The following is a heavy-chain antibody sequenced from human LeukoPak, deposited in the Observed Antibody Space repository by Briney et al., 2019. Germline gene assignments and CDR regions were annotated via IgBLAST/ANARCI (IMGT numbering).Heavy chain of an antibody. CDR1: GGTFSYYA. Sequence: GASVKVSCKASGGTFSYYAINWVRQAPGQGLEWMGGILPIFRTANYAQRFQGRVTITADESTSTAYMELSSLRSEDTAVYYCARDWVYYDSSGYYVGSYFQHWGQGTLVTVSS. D-gene: IGHD3-22*01. CDR3: ARDWVYYDSSGYYVGSYFQH. J-gene: IGHJ1*01. V-gene: IGHV1-69*13. CDR2: ILPIFRTA.